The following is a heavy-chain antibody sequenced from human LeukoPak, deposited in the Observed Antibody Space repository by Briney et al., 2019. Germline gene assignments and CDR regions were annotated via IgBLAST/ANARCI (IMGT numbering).Heavy chain of an antibody. CDR2: IYPADSDT. CDR1: GCSFTTYW. J-gene: IGHJ4*02. D-gene: IGHD1/OR15-1a*01. V-gene: IGHV5-51*01. CDR3: ARLEGPRTNFDY. Sequence: GVSLKISCKGSGCSFTTYWIGWVRQMPGKGLEWMGIIYPADSDTRYSPSFQGQVTISADKSISTAYLQWSSLKASDTAMYYCARLEGPRTNFDYWGQGTLVTVSS.